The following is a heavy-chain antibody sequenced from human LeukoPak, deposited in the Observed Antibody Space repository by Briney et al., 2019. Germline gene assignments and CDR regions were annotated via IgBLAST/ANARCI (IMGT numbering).Heavy chain of an antibody. J-gene: IGHJ4*02. Sequence: SVKVSCKASGGTFSSYAISWVRQAPGQGLEWMGGIIPIFGPANYAQKLQGRVTITADESTSTAYMELSSLRSEDTAVYYCVISTVTTALNYFDYWGQGALVTVSS. V-gene: IGHV1-69*13. D-gene: IGHD4-17*01. CDR2: IIPIFGPA. CDR1: GGTFSSYA. CDR3: VISTVTTALNYFDY.